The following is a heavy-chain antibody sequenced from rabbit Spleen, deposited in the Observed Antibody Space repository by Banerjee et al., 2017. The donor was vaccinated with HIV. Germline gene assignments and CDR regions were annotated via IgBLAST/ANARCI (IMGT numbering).Heavy chain of an antibody. CDR2: IYTGNGKT. Sequence: VESGGGLVKPGASLTLTCTASGFSFTSSYDMCWVRQAPGKGLEWIGCIYTGNGKTYYAGWAKGRFTISKASSTTVTLQMTSLTAADTATYFCARDAGTFPYIDVYFNLWGQGTLVTVS. V-gene: IGHV1S40*01. J-gene: IGHJ4*01. D-gene: IGHD4-2*01. CDR1: GFSFTSSYD. CDR3: ARDAGTFPYIDVYFNL.